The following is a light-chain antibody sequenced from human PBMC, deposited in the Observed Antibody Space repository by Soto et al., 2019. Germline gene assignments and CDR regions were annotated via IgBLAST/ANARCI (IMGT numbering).Light chain of an antibody. CDR1: SSDVGGYNY. CDR3: SSYTSSSSTLVV. J-gene: IGLJ3*02. CDR2: DVS. V-gene: IGLV2-14*01. Sequence: QSALTQPASVSGSPGQSITISCTGTSSDVGGYNYVSWYQQHPGKAPKLMIYDVSNRPSGVSNRFSGSKSGNTASLTISGLQDEDEADYYCSSYTSSSSTLVVFGGGTKVTVL.